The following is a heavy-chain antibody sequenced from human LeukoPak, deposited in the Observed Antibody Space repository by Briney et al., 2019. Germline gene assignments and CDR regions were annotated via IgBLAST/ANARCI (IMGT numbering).Heavy chain of an antibody. V-gene: IGHV3-48*03. Sequence: PGGSLRLSCAASGFGFSSYEMNWVRQAPGKGLEWVSYISSSGSTIYYADSVKGRFTISRDNAKNSLYLQMNSLRAEDTAVYYCARAVYSGGVRGAFDIWGQGTMVTVSS. CDR2: ISSSGSTI. D-gene: IGHD2-15*01. CDR3: ARAVYSGGVRGAFDI. J-gene: IGHJ3*02. CDR1: GFGFSSYE.